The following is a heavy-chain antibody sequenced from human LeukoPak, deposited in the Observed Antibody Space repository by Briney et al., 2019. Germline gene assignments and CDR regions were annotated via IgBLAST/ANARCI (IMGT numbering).Heavy chain of an antibody. V-gene: IGHV3-11*01. CDR3: ARDLTTVTSFDF. D-gene: IGHD4-17*01. CDR2: ISSSDNTI. Sequence: PGGSLRLSCAASGFIFSDYYMSWIRQAPGKGLEWISYISSSDNTIFYAGSVKGRFTISRDNAKNSLYLQMNSLRAEDTAFYYCARDLTTVTSFDFGGQGTLVTVSS. CDR1: GFIFSDYY. J-gene: IGHJ4*02.